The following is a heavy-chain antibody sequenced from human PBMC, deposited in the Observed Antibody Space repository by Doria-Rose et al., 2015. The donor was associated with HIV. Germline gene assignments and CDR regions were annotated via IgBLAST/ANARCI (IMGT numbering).Heavy chain of an antibody. CDR1: GGSISHYY. Sequence: QVQLQESGPGLVQPSETLSLTCSVSGGSISHYYWSWMRQPPGKGLEYIGDISYTGSTNYSPSLKSRVSISIDTSKNKFSLRLSSVTAADTAVYYCARVLSGTYDYWGQGTLVTVSS. J-gene: IGHJ4*02. CDR2: ISYTGST. D-gene: IGHD1-26*01. CDR3: ARVLSGTYDY. V-gene: IGHV4-59*01.